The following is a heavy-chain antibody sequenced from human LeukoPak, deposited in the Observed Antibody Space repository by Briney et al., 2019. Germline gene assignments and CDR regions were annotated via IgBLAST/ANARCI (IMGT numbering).Heavy chain of an antibody. CDR1: GFTFSSYG. CDR3: AKDFHQRARYCSSTSCAWDFYYMDV. CDR2: IRYDGSNK. J-gene: IGHJ6*03. Sequence: AGGSLRLSCAASGFTFSSYGMHWVRQAPGKGLEWVAFIRYDGSNKYYADSVKGRFTISRDNSKNTLYLQMNSLRAEDTAVYYCAKDFHQRARYCSSTSCAWDFYYMDVWGKGTTVTVSS. D-gene: IGHD2-2*01. V-gene: IGHV3-30*02.